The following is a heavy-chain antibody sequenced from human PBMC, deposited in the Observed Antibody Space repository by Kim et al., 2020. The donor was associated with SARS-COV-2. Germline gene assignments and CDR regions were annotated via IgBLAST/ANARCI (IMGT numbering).Heavy chain of an antibody. Sequence: SETLSLTCAVSGGSISSGNWWTWLRQPPGKGLEWIGQIYHSGSTNYNPSLKSRVTFSLDKSKNQFSLKLNSVTAADTALYYCARAWRGYSCSSWPTFDY. CDR3: ARAWRGYSCSSWPTFDY. CDR1: GGSISSGNW. CDR2: IYHSGST. J-gene: IGHJ4*01. D-gene: IGHD5-12*01. V-gene: IGHV4-4*02.